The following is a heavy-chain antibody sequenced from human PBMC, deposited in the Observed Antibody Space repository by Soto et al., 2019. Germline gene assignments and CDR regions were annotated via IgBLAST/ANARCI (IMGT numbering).Heavy chain of an antibody. Sequence: GSLRLSCSASGFTFSSYAMHWVRQAPGKGLEYVSAISSNGGSTYYADSVKGRFTISRDNSKNTLYLQMSSLRAEDTAVYYCVKDRGSRDSSGYFGLFDYWGQGTLVTVSS. V-gene: IGHV3-64D*06. CDR2: ISSNGGST. J-gene: IGHJ4*02. CDR3: VKDRGSRDSSGYFGLFDY. D-gene: IGHD3-22*01. CDR1: GFTFSSYA.